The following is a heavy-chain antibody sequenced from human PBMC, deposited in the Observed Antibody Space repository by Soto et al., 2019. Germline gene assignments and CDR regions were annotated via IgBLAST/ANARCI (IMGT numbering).Heavy chain of an antibody. CDR1: GYTITGYY. Sequence: VASVKVSCKASGYTITGYYMHWVRQAPGQGLEWMGWINPTSGDTNYAQKFQGRVTMTRDTSISTAYMELSRLTSDDTAVYYCAKDRGGGGYTGYGAPYYYFFAMDVWGQGTTVTVSS. J-gene: IGHJ6*02. CDR3: AKDRGGGGYTGYGAPYYYFFAMDV. CDR2: INPTSGDT. V-gene: IGHV1-2*02. D-gene: IGHD5-12*01.